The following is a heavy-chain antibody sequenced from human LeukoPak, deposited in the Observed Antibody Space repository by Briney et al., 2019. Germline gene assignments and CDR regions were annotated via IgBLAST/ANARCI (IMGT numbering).Heavy chain of an antibody. Sequence: SATLSLTCTVSGFAITSTYFWAWIRQSPGEGLEWIATISHGGNTYYNPSLKTRVTMSIDTSKTQFSLELTSVTAADTAVYYCARVNTPVATFDFWGQGTRVTVSS. V-gene: IGHV4-38-2*02. J-gene: IGHJ4*02. CDR1: GFAITSTYF. CDR3: ARVNTPVATFDF. D-gene: IGHD5-18*01. CDR2: ISHGGNT.